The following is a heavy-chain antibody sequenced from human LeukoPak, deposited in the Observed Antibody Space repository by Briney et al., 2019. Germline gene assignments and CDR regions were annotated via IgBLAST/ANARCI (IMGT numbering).Heavy chain of an antibody. CDR1: GFTVSSNY. CDR2: IYSGGNT. Sequence: GGSLRLSCAASGFTVSSNYMSWVRQAPGKGLEWVSVIYSGGNTYSADSVKGRFTISRDNSKNTLYLQMNSLRAEDTAVYYCASGYCSGGHCYSVYFQHWGQGTLVTVSS. CDR3: ASGYCSGGHCYSVYFQH. D-gene: IGHD2-15*01. J-gene: IGHJ1*01. V-gene: IGHV3-53*01.